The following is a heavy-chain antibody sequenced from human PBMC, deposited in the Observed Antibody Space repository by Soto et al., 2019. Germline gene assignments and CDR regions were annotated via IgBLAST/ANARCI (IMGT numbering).Heavy chain of an antibody. CDR1: GGSISSSSYY. CDR3: ARQWVYDILTGYSPYYYGMDV. Sequence: PSETLSLTCTVSGGSISSSSYYWGWIRQPPGKGLEWIGSIYYSGSTYYNPSLKSRVTISVDTSKNQFSLKLSSVTAADTAVYYCARQWVYDILTGYSPYYYGMDVWGQGTTVTVSS. J-gene: IGHJ6*02. CDR2: IYYSGST. D-gene: IGHD3-9*01. V-gene: IGHV4-39*01.